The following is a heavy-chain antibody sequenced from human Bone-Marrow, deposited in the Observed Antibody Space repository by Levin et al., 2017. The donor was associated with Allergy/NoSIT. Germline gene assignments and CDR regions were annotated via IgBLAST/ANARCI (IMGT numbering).Heavy chain of an antibody. D-gene: IGHD2-2*01. CDR2: IKQDGSEK. CDR3: ARGYCSSTSGQNWFDP. CDR1: GFTFSSYW. V-gene: IGHV3-7*01. Sequence: GGSLRLSCAASGFTFSSYWMSWVRQAPGKGLEWVANIKQDGSEKYYVDSVKGRFTISRDNAKNSLYLQMNSLRAEDTAVYYCARGYCSSTSGQNWFDPWGQGTLVTVSS. J-gene: IGHJ5*02.